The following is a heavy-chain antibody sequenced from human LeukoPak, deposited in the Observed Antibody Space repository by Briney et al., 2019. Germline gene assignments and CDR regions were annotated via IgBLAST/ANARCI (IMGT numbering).Heavy chain of an antibody. J-gene: IGHJ4*02. CDR2: IKSKTDGGTT. D-gene: IGHD4-17*01. V-gene: IGHV3-15*01. CDR1: GFTFSNAW. Sequence: GESLKISCAASGFTFSNAWMSWVRQAPGKGLEWVGRIKSKTDGGTTDYAAPVKGRFTISRDDSKNTLYLQMNSLKTEDTAVHYCTVRGETTVTTVDYWGQGTLVTVSS. CDR3: TVRGETTVTTVDY.